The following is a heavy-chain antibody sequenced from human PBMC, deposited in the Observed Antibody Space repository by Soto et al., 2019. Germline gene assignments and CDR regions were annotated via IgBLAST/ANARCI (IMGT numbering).Heavy chain of an antibody. J-gene: IGHJ4*02. CDR1: GYIFTNYW. V-gene: IGHV5-51*01. D-gene: IGHD3-22*01. CDR2: IYPGDSDT. Sequence: GESLKISCQGSGYIFTNYWIGWVRQMPGKGLEWMGIIYPGDSDTRYSPSFQGQVTISVTKSITTVFLQWSSLRASDTAMYYCARQIYDSDTGPNFQYYFDSWGQGTPVTVSS. CDR3: ARQIYDSDTGPNFQYYFDS.